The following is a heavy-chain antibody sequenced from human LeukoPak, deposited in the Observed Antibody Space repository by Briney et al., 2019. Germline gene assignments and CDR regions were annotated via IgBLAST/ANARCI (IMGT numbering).Heavy chain of an antibody. CDR3: VRDYENLTGSKTRFHY. CDR2: ISSSSSYI. Sequence: GGSLRLSCAASGFTFSRYSMNWVRQAPGKGLEWVSCISSSSSYIYYANSVKGRFTISRDNAKNPLYQQMNSLRAEDTAVYYCVRDYENLTGSKTRFHYWGQGTLVTVSS. J-gene: IGHJ4*02. CDR1: GFTFSRYS. D-gene: IGHD3-9*01. V-gene: IGHV3-21*01.